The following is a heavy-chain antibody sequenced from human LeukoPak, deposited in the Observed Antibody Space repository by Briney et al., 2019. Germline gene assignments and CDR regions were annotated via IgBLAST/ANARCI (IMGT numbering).Heavy chain of an antibody. D-gene: IGHD5-12*01. CDR1: GGSISSYY. V-gene: IGHV4-59*01. CDR3: ARDRGGRGYDLRWFDP. Sequence: SETLSLTCTVSGGSISSYYWSWIRQPPGKGLEWIGYIYYSGSTNYNPSPKSRVTISVDTSKNQFSLKLSSVTAADTAVYYCARDRGGRGYDLRWFDPWGQGTLVTVSS. J-gene: IGHJ5*02. CDR2: IYYSGST.